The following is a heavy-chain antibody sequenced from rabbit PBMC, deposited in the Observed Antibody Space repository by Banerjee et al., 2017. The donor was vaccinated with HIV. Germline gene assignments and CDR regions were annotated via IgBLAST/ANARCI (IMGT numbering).Heavy chain of an antibody. Sequence: QEQLVESGGGLVQPEGSLTLTCTASGFSFSDNYYMCWVRQAPGKGLEWIGCIYVGDGDTYYASWAKGRFTISKTSSTTVTLQMTSLTAADTATYFCARRYAVSSGGYNYFNLWGPGTLVTVS. V-gene: IGHV1S45*01. CDR2: IYVGDGDT. J-gene: IGHJ4*01. CDR1: GFSFSDNYY. D-gene: IGHD1-1*01. CDR3: ARRYAVSSGGYNYFNL.